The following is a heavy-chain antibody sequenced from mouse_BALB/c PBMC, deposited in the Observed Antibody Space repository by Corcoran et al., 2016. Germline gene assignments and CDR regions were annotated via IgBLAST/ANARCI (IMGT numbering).Heavy chain of an antibody. CDR1: GYTFTSYW. J-gene: IGHJ3*01. D-gene: IGHD2-4*01. Sequence: QVQLQQSGAELAKPGASVKMSCKASGYTFTSYWMHWVKQRPGQGLEWIGYINPSTGYTEYNQKFKDKATLTADKSSSTAYMQLSSLTSEDSAVYYCARRDDYDGFAYWGQGTLVTVSA. CDR2: INPSTGYT. V-gene: IGHV1-7*01. CDR3: ARRDDYDGFAY.